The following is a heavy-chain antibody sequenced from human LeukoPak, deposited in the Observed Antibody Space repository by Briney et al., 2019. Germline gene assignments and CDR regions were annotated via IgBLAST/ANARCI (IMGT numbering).Heavy chain of an antibody. CDR1: GGSISSSSYY. CDR3: ARDRGYSYGYGIYRVGFDY. CDR2: IYYSGST. V-gene: IGHV4-39*07. J-gene: IGHJ4*02. D-gene: IGHD5-18*01. Sequence: SETLSLTCTVSGGSISSSSYYWGWIRQPPGKGLEWIGSIYYSGSTYYNPSLKSRVTISVDTPKNQFSLKLSSVTAADTAVYYCARDRGYSYGYGIYRVGFDYWGQGTLVTVSS.